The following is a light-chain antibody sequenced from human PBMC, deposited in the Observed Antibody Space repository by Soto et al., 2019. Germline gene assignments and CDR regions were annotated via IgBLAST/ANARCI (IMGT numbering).Light chain of an antibody. Sequence: EIVLTQSPATLSLSPGERAILSCRASQSVSTYLAWYQQKPGQAPRLLIFDASNRATGIPARFSGSGSGTDFTLTIRGLEPEDFAVYYCQQRADWPATFGPGTKVDIK. CDR2: DAS. CDR1: QSVSTY. CDR3: QQRADWPAT. J-gene: IGKJ3*01. V-gene: IGKV3-11*01.